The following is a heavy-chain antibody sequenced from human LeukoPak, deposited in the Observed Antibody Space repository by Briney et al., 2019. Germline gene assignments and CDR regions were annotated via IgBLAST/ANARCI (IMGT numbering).Heavy chain of an antibody. D-gene: IGHD6-13*01. CDR3: ARGAPYSSSWYGY. CDR2: IIPIFATA. Sequence: SVKVSCKASGGTFSSYAISWVRQAPGQGLEWMGGIIPIFATANYAQKFQGRVTITADESTSTAYMELSSLRSEDTAVYYCARGAPYSSSWYGYWGQGTLVTVSS. J-gene: IGHJ4*02. V-gene: IGHV1-69*01. CDR1: GGTFSSYA.